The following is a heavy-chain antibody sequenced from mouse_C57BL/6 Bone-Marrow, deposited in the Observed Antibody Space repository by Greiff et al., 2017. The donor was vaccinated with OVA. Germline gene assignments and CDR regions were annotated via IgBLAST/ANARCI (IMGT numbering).Heavy chain of an antibody. CDR3: ARNYYGSFAY. D-gene: IGHD2-2*01. V-gene: IGHV1-26*01. CDR1: GYTFTDYY. J-gene: IGHJ3*01. Sequence: EVQLQQSGPELVKPGASVKISCKASGYTFTDYYMNWVKQSHGKSLEWIGDINPNNGGTSYNQKFKGKATLTVDKSSSTAYMELRSLTSEDSAVYYCARNYYGSFAYWGQGTLVTVSA. CDR2: INPNNGGT.